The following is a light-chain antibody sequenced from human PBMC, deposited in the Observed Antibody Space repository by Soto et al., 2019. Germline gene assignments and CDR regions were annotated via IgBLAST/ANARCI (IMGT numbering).Light chain of an antibody. CDR1: QSVSSK. CDR2: GVS. CDR3: QQYNNWPPA. V-gene: IGKV3-15*01. J-gene: IGKJ2*01. Sequence: EIVITQSPATLYVNPGERATLSCRASQSVSSKLAWFQQKPGQAPSLLIYGVSTRATGVPVRFSGSGSGTEFTLTVNSLQSEDFAVYYCQQYNNWPPAFGQGTK.